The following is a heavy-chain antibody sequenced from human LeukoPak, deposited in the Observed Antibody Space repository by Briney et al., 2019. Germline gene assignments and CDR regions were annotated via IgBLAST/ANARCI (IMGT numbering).Heavy chain of an antibody. J-gene: IGHJ4*02. CDR2: INAGNGNT. Sequence: ASVKVSCKASGYTFTSYAMHWVRQAPGQRLEWMGWINAGNGNTKYSQKFQGRVTVTRDTSTSTVHMELSGLRSEDTAVYYCARDQEAFDYWGQGTLVTVSS. CDR1: GYTFTSYA. V-gene: IGHV1-3*01. CDR3: ARDQEAFDY.